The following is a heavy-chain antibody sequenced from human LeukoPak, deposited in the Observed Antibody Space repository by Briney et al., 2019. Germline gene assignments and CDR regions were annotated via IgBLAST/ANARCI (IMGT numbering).Heavy chain of an antibody. Sequence: GASVKVSCKAPGYTFTGYSMHWVRQAPGQGLEWMGLIRPNSGTTNYAQRFQGRVTMTRDTSISTAYMELSSLRSDDTAVYYCATVTRYHSDGYTSRGYNDYWGQGTLVTVSS. CDR3: ATVTRYHSDGYTSRGYNDY. J-gene: IGHJ4*02. CDR1: GYTFTGYS. V-gene: IGHV1-2*02. CDR2: IRPNSGTT. D-gene: IGHD5-24*01.